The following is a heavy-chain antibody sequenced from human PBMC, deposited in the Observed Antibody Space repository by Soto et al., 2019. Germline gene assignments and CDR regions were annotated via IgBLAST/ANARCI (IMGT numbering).Heavy chain of an antibody. CDR3: AMLEYSSGSDY. CDR1: GGTFSSVP. D-gene: IGHD6-19*01. Sequence: QVQLVQSGAEVKKPGPSVKVSCKASGGTFSSVPIAWVRQAPGQGLEWVVGIMPIFGTTKYPQNFRDRVTIYADESTSTADMELSSLRFEDAAVYYCAMLEYSSGSDYWGKGTRVPVFS. J-gene: IGHJ4*02. V-gene: IGHV1-69*01. CDR2: IMPIFGTT.